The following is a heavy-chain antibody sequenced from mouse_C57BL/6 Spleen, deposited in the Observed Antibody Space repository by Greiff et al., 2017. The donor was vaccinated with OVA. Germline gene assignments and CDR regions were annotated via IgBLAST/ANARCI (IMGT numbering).Heavy chain of an antibody. CDR3: ARDSYYYGSSYFDV. J-gene: IGHJ1*03. CDR2: IHPNSGST. CDR1: GYTFTSYW. Sequence: QVQLKESGAELVKPGASVKLSCKASGYTFTSYWMHWVKQRPGQGLEWIGMIHPNSGSTNYNEKFKSKATLTVDKSSCTAYMQLSSLTSEDSAVYDCARDSYYYGSSYFDVWGTGTTVTVSS. D-gene: IGHD1-1*01. V-gene: IGHV1-64*01.